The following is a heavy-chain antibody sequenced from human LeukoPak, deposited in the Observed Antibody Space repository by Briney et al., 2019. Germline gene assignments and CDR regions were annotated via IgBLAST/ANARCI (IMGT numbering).Heavy chain of an antibody. CDR3: ARDRTKWFDP. CDR2: IYHSGST. D-gene: IGHD2-8*01. V-gene: IGHV4-30-2*01. J-gene: IGHJ5*02. CDR1: GGSISSGGYY. Sequence: SQTLSLTCTVSGGSISSGGYYWSWIRQPPGKGLEWIGYIYHSGSTYYNPSLKSRVTISVDTSKNQFSLKLSSVTAADTAVYYCARDRTKWFDPWGQGTLVTVSS.